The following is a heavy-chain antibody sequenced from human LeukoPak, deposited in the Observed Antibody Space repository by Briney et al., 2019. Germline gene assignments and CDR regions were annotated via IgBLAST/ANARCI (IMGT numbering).Heavy chain of an antibody. Sequence: ASVKVSCKASVYTFTGYYMHWVRQAPGQGLEWMGWINPNSGGTNYAQKFQGRVTMTRDTSISTAYMELSRLRSDDTAVYYCARDLRYYSSGSYYTPFDYWGQGTLVTVSS. CDR1: VYTFTGYY. CDR2: INPNSGGT. V-gene: IGHV1-2*02. CDR3: ARDLRYYSSGSYYTPFDY. D-gene: IGHD3-10*01. J-gene: IGHJ4*02.